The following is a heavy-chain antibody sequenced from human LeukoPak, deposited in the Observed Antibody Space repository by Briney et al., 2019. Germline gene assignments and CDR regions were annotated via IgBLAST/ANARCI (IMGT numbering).Heavy chain of an antibody. Sequence: PSQTLSLTCTVSSGSISSHYWSWIRQPPGKGLEGIGYIYYSGSTDYNPPLKSRVTISVDTSQNQFSLKLSSVTAAATAVYYCARGPHYHDSSGYSPYYYYYMDVWGKGTTVTVSS. CDR2: IYYSGST. D-gene: IGHD3-22*01. CDR1: SGSISSHY. CDR3: ARGPHYHDSSGYSPYYYYYMDV. V-gene: IGHV4-59*11. J-gene: IGHJ6*03.